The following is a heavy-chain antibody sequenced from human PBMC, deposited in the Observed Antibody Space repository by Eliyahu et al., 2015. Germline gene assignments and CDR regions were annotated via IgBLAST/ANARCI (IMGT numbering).Heavy chain of an antibody. V-gene: IGHV3-30*18. CDR1: GFTXXXYG. CDR3: AKFYRADYYXSRGNHYGMDV. CDR2: MSYDGSKK. J-gene: IGHJ6*02. D-gene: IGHD3-22*01. Sequence: QVQLVESGGGVVQPGRSLRLSCAAXGFTXXXYGXXWVRQAPGKGLEWVAVMSYDGSKKYYADSVKGRFTISRDXSKNTLYLQMNSLRAEDTAVYYCAKFYRADYYXSRGNHYGMDVWGQGTTVTVSS.